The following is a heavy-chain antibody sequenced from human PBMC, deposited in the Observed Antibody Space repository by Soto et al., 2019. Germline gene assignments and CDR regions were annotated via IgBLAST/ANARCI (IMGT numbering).Heavy chain of an antibody. J-gene: IGHJ6*02. Sequence: EVQLVESGGGLIQPGGSLRLSCAASGFTVSSNYMSWVRQAPGKGLEWVSVIYSGGDTYYADSVKGRFTVSRDDSKNTLYLQMNSRRAEDTAIYYCARYCSDGGCYAGMDVWGQGTTVTVSS. CDR2: IYSGGDT. D-gene: IGHD2-15*01. CDR1: GFTVSSNY. V-gene: IGHV3-53*01. CDR3: ARYCSDGGCYAGMDV.